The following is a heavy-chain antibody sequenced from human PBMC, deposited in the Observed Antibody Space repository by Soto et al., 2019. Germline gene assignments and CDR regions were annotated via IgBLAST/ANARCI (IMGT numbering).Heavy chain of an antibody. J-gene: IGHJ4*02. CDR2: VNWNSINI. V-gene: IGHV3-9*01. CDR1: GFTFDDFA. CDR3: ARGSHSDYGDYGYFEF. Sequence: EVQLVESGGGLVEPGRSPRLSCTASGFTFDDFAMHWVRQVPGRGLEWVSGVNWNSINIAYADSVKGRFTISRDNGRNSLYLQMNSLRTEDTALYYCARGSHSDYGDYGYFEFWGQGTLVTVSS. D-gene: IGHD4-17*01.